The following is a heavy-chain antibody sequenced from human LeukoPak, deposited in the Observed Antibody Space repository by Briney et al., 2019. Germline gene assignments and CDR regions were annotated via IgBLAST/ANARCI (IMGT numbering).Heavy chain of an antibody. CDR2: ISYDGSNR. Sequence: PGRSLRLSCAASGFTFSNYGMHWVRQAPGKGLEWVAVISYDGSNRYYGDSVKGRFTISRDNSKNTLNLQMNNLRAEDTAVYYCAKVVGDGTYYYYGVDVWGQGTTVTVSS. D-gene: IGHD3-16*01. CDR1: GFTFSNYG. J-gene: IGHJ6*02. CDR3: AKVVGDGTYYYYGVDV. V-gene: IGHV3-30*18.